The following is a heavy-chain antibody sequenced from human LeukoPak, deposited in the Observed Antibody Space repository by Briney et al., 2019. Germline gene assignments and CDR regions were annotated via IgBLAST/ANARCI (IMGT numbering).Heavy chain of an antibody. CDR2: IRYDGSNK. CDR1: GFTFSSYG. V-gene: IGHV3-30*02. D-gene: IGHD2-2*01. Sequence: GGSLRLSCAASGFTFSSYGMHWLRQAPGKGLEWVAFIRYDGSNKYYADSVKGRFTISRDNSMNTLSLQMNSLRAEDTAVYYCAKDSQDTVVVPAGIDYWGQGTLVTVSS. CDR3: AKDSQDTVVVPAGIDY. J-gene: IGHJ4*02.